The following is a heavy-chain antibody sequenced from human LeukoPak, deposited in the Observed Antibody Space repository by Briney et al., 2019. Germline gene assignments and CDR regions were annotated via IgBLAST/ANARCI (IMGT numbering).Heavy chain of an antibody. CDR3: ARDVGGILWWFASYYFDY. CDR1: GYTFTSYA. V-gene: IGHV1-18*01. CDR2: ISAYNGNT. J-gene: IGHJ4*02. Sequence: GASVKVSCKASGYTFTSYAMHWVRQAPGQGLEWMGWISAYNGNTNYAQKLQGRVTMTTDTSTSTAYMELRSLRSDDTAVYYCARDVGGILWWFASYYFDYWGQGTLVTVSS. D-gene: IGHD3-10*01.